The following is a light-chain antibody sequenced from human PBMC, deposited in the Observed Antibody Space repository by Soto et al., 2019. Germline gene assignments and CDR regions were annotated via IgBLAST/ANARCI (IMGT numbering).Light chain of an antibody. CDR2: EAS. V-gene: IGKV3-11*01. CDR3: QQRSNWPPT. J-gene: IGKJ4*01. CDR1: QSVSSN. Sequence: EVVLTQSPATLSLSPGERATLSCRASQSVSSNLAWYQQKPGQAPRLLIYEASNRATGIPARFSGSGSGTDFTLTISSLEPEDFAVYYFQQRSNWPPTFGGGTKVEIK.